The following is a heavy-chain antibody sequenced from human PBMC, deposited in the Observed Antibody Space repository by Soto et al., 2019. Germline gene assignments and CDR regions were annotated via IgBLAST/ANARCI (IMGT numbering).Heavy chain of an antibody. V-gene: IGHV4-59*01. D-gene: IGHD3-10*01. CDR3: ARGYYGTRDDAFYI. CDR1: GGSISSYY. Sequence: QVQLQESGPGLVKPSETLSLTCTVSGGSISSYYWSWIRQPPGKALEWIGYIYYSGSAANYKPSLKSRLTISVDTSKNHFSLKLNSVTAADTAVYYCARGYYGTRDDAFYIWGQGTMVTVSS. J-gene: IGHJ3*02. CDR2: IYYSGSAA.